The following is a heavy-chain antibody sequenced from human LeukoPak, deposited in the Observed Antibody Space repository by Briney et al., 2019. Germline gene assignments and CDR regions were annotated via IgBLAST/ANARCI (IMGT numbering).Heavy chain of an antibody. CDR3: AKKTGTNYYYYYGMDV. V-gene: IGHV3-23*01. CDR2: ISKSGDHT. J-gene: IGHJ6*02. D-gene: IGHD1-7*01. CDR1: GFTFNNYA. Sequence: GGSLRLSCAVSGFTFNNYAMSWVRQAPGKGLEWVSAISKSGDHTYYADSVKGRFTISRDNSKNTLYLQMNSLRAEDTAVYYCAKKTGTNYYYYYGMDVWGQGTTVTVSS.